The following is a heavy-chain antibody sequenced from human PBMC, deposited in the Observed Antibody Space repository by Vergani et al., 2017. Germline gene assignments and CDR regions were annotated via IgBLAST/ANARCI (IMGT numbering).Heavy chain of an antibody. D-gene: IGHD5-18*01. J-gene: IGHJ6*02. CDR3: VREAHTAKRSYGMDV. CDR1: GFTFSDHY. V-gene: IGHV3-72*01. Sequence: EVQLVESGGGLVQPGGSLRLSCAASGFTFSDHYMDWVRQAPGKGLEWVGRTRNKANSYTTEYAASVKGRFTISRDDSKNSLYLQMNSLKTEDTAVYYCVREAHTAKRSYGMDVWGQGTTVTVSS. CDR2: TRNKANSYTT.